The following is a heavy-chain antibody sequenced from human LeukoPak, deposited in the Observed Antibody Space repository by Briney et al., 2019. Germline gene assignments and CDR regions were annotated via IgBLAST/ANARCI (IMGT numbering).Heavy chain of an antibody. J-gene: IGHJ4*02. CDR2: ISDSGGST. D-gene: IGHD1-7*01. CDR3: AKSYRIVTTGTRVYFDY. V-gene: IGHV3-23*01. CDR1: GLTFNSYG. Sequence: QPGGSLRLSCAASGLTFNSYGMSWVRQPPGKGLEWVSGISDSGGSTYYADSVKGRFTISRDSSKNTLYLQMNSLRAEDTAVYYCAKSYRIVTTGTRVYFDYWGQGTLVTVSS.